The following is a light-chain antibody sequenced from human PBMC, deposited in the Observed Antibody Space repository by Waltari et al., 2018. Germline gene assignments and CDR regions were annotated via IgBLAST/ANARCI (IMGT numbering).Light chain of an antibody. J-gene: IGKJ4*01. Sequence: EIVLTQSPGTLSLSPGDRATLSCRASQTVRTTYLAWYQQKPGQAPTLVIHGASSRATGIPDRFSGSGSGTDFSLTISSLEPEDFAVYYCQQYDISPLTFGGGTKVEIK. CDR1: QTVRTTY. CDR2: GAS. CDR3: QQYDISPLT. V-gene: IGKV3-20*01.